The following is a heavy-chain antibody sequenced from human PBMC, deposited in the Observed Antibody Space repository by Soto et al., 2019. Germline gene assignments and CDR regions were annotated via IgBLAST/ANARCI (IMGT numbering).Heavy chain of an antibody. CDR1: GYTFTSFA. CDR2: INADTGNT. Sequence: QVQLVQSGAEVKKPGASVTVSCKASGYTFTSFAIHWVRQAPGQRPEWMGWINADTGNTKYSQRFQGRVTFARDTSANTAYMQGSSVRSEDTAVYFCAREVVSGYDLGYWGQGTLVTVSS. J-gene: IGHJ4*02. V-gene: IGHV1-3*01. CDR3: AREVVSGYDLGY. D-gene: IGHD5-12*01.